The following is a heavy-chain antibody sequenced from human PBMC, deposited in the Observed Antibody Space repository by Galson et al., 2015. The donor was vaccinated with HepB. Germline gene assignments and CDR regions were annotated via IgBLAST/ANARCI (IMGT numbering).Heavy chain of an antibody. V-gene: IGHV1-24*01. Sequence: SVKVSCKVSGYTLTELSMHWVRQAPGKGLEWMGGFDPEDGETIYAQKFQGRVTMTEDTSTDTAYMELSSLRSEDTAVYYCATVGCSSTSCYVGWFDPWGQGTLVTVSS. CDR1: GYTLTELS. D-gene: IGHD2-2*01. CDR3: ATVGCSSTSCYVGWFDP. J-gene: IGHJ5*02. CDR2: FDPEDGET.